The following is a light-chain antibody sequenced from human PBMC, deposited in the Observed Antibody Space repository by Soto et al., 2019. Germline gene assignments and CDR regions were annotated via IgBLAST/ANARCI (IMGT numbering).Light chain of an antibody. V-gene: IGKV1-33*01. CDR2: GAS. Sequence: DIQMTQSPSTLSVSVGDRVTITCRASQNFTTNLTWYQQKPGQAPKLLIYGASNLDTGVPSRFSGSGSGTDFTFTISSLQPEDIVTYYCYQYDSIPMTFGQGTRVEIK. CDR3: YQYDSIPMT. CDR1: QNFTTN. J-gene: IGKJ5*01.